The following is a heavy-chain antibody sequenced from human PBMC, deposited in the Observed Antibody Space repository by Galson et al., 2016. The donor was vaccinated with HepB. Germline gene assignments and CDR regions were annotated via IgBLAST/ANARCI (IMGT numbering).Heavy chain of an antibody. D-gene: IGHD3-10*01. CDR2: ISYDGSNK. CDR3: AKDHSSYGSGPEGDD. Sequence: SLRLSCAASGFTFNNYDMHWVRQAPGKGLEWVALISYDGSNKDYANSVKVRFTISRDNSQNTLFLQMNTLRTEDTAVYYCAKDHSSYGSGPEGDDWGQGTLVTVSS. V-gene: IGHV3-30*18. CDR1: GFTFNNYD. J-gene: IGHJ4*02.